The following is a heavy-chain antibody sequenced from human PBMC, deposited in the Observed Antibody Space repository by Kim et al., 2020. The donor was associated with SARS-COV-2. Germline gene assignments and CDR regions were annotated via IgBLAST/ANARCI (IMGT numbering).Heavy chain of an antibody. V-gene: IGHV1-58*02. CDR2: IVVGSGNT. CDR3: AAELPNYYDSSGYYPLG. Sequence: SVKVSCKASGFTFTSSAMQWVRQARGQRLEWIGWIVVGSGNTNYAQKFQERVTITRDMSTSTAYMELSSLRSEDTAVYYCAAELPNYYDSSGYYPLGWGQGTLVTVSS. J-gene: IGHJ4*02. D-gene: IGHD3-22*01. CDR1: GFTFTSSA.